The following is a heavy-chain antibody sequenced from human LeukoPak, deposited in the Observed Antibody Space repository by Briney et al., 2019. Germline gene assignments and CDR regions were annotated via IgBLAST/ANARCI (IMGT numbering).Heavy chain of an antibody. V-gene: IGHV3-48*03. CDR2: ISSSGSTI. J-gene: IGHJ3*02. CDR1: GFTFNSYE. Sequence: GGSLRLSCAASGFTFNSYEMNWVRQAPGKGLEWVSYISSSGSTIYYADSVKGRFTISRDNAKNSLYLQMNSLRAEDTAVYYCARGDDAFDIWGQGTMVTVSS. CDR3: ARGDDAFDI.